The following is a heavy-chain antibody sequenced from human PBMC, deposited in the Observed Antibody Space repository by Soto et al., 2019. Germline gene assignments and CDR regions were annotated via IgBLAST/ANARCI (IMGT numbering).Heavy chain of an antibody. CDR3: ARTTTVVTPYRVRHWYFDL. Sequence: SETLSLTCAVYGGSFSGYYWTWIRQPPGKGLEWIGEINQSGFTSYNPSLESRVTMSVDTSKNQFSLRLSSVTAADTAVYYCARTTTVVTPYRVRHWYFDLWGRGTLVTVSS. CDR1: GGSFSGYY. D-gene: IGHD4-17*01. V-gene: IGHV4-34*01. CDR2: INQSGFT. J-gene: IGHJ2*01.